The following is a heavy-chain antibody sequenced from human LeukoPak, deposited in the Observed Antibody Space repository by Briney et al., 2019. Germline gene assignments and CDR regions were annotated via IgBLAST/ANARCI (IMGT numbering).Heavy chain of an antibody. J-gene: IGHJ4*02. V-gene: IGHV4-39*01. CDR2: HYYGGVA. Sequence: PSETLSLTCTVSGDSISRDGYYWDWIRQSPGKGLEWIGSHYYGGVAYYNRPLKSRVGISIDTPKNQFYLRLTSVTAADTALYFCVRQGALLRSIAYWGQGILVTVSS. D-gene: IGHD3-3*01. CDR3: VRQGALLRSIAY. CDR1: GDSISRDGYY.